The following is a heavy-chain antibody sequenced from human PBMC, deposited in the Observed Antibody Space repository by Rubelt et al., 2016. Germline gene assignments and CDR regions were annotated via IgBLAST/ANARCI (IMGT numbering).Heavy chain of an antibody. D-gene: IGHD2-8*01. CDR3: ARAPRNGFYFDH. V-gene: IGHV3-53*01. Sequence: EVQLVESGGGLIHPGGSLTLSCAASGFSVSSPYTTWVRQAPGKGLEWVSIMYRSGNTYYADSVEGRFTLSRDNSENSFILQMNSLKAEDTAVYLCARAPRNGFYFDHWGQGTPVTVSP. J-gene: IGHJ4*02. CDR1: GFSVSSPY. CDR2: MYRSGNT.